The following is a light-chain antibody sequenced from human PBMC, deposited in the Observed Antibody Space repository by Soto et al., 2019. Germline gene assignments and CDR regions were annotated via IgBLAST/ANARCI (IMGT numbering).Light chain of an antibody. CDR1: QGIRNE. CDR2: AAS. Sequence: IQMTQSPSSLSASVGDRVTSTCRASQGIRNELSWFQQRPGNAPTLLISAASRLQSGVPSRFSGSGSGTEFTLTISSLQPDDFATYYCQQYNSYSYTFGQGTKVDIK. J-gene: IGKJ2*01. V-gene: IGKV1-17*01. CDR3: QQYNSYSYT.